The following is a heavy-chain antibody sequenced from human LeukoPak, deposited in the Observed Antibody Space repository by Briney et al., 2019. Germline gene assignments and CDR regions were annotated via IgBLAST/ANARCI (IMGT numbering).Heavy chain of an antibody. Sequence: GESLKISCKGSGYSFISYWIGWVRQMPGKGLEWMGIIYPGDSDTRYSPSFQGQVTISADKSINTAYLQWSSLKASDTAMFYCARVYGVIYYQALDIWGQGTMVTVSS. D-gene: IGHD1-26*01. CDR3: ARVYGVIYYQALDI. V-gene: IGHV5-51*01. CDR1: GYSFISYW. J-gene: IGHJ3*02. CDR2: IYPGDSDT.